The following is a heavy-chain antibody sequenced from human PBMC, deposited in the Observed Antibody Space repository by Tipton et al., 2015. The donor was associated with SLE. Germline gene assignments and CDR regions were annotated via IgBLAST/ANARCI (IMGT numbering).Heavy chain of an antibody. D-gene: IGHD7-27*01. CDR2: MHNSGDS. CDR1: GISISPHY. V-gene: IGHV4-59*11. CDR3: ARDIEAPGDFLYFDY. J-gene: IGHJ4*02. Sequence: TLSLTCKVSGISISPHYWSWIRQPPGKGLEWIGQMHNSGDSTYNPSLKSRVTMSVDTSKNHISLKLTSVIAADTAVYYCARDIEAPGDFLYFDYWGQGILVTVSS.